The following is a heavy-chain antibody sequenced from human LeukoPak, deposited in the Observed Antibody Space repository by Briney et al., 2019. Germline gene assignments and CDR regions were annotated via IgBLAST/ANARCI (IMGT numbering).Heavy chain of an antibody. D-gene: IGHD3-16*01. Sequence: GGSLRLSCAASGFTFRNHAMNWVRQAPGKGLEWVASINHNGNVNYYVDSVKGRFTISRDNAKNSLYLQMSNLRAEDTAVYFCARGGGLDVWGQGATVTVSS. V-gene: IGHV3-7*03. CDR2: INHNGNVN. J-gene: IGHJ6*02. CDR1: GFTFRNHA. CDR3: ARGGGLDV.